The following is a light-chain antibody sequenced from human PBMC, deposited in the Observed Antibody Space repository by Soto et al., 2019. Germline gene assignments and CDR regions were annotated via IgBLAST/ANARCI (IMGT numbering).Light chain of an antibody. V-gene: IGKV3-20*01. Sequence: ETVLTQSPGTLSLSPGERATLSCRASQSVRSNYLAWYQQKPGQAPRLLIYHSSTRATVIPDRFSGSGSGTDFTLTISRLEPEDFALYYCQQYRDLPQTFGQGTKV. J-gene: IGKJ1*01. CDR3: QQYRDLPQT. CDR1: QSVRSNY. CDR2: HSS.